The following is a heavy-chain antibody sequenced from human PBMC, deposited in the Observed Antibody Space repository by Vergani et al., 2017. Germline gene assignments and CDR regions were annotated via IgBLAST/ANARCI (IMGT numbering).Heavy chain of an antibody. V-gene: IGHV1-46*01. CDR2: INPSGGST. CDR1: GYTFTSYY. CDR3: ARDWVGATSRPSYFDY. D-gene: IGHD1-26*01. Sequence: QVQLVQSGAEVKKPGASVKVSCKASGYTFTSYYMHWVRQAPGQGLEWMGIINPSGGSTSYAQKFQGRVTMTRDTSTSTVYMELSSLRSEATAVYYCARDWVGATSRPSYFDYWGQGTLVTVSS. J-gene: IGHJ4*02.